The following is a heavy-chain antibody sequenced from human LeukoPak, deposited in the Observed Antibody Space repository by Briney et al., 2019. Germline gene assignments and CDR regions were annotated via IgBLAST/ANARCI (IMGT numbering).Heavy chain of an antibody. CDR2: IHYDGSNK. Sequence: GGSLRLSCAASGFTFSSYGMHWVRQAPGKGLEWVAFIHYDGSNKHYADSVKGRFTISRDNSKNTLYLQINSLRTEDTAVYYCAKDIRPASVRTSFDYWGQGALVTVSS. CDR3: AKDIRPASVRTSFDY. D-gene: IGHD6-13*01. V-gene: IGHV3-30*02. J-gene: IGHJ4*02. CDR1: GFTFSSYG.